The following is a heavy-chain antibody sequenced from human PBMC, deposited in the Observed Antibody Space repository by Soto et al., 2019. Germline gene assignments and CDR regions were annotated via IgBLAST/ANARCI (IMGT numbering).Heavy chain of an antibody. CDR1: GFTFSSYA. CDR2: ISYDGSNK. CDR3: ARCGRQWLAHDAFDI. V-gene: IGHV3-30-3*01. J-gene: IGHJ3*02. D-gene: IGHD6-19*01. Sequence: ESGGGVVQPGRSLRLSCAASGFTFSSYAMHWVRQAPGKGLEWVAVISYDGSNKYYADSVKGRFTISRDNSKNTLYLQMNSLRAEDTAVYYCARCGRQWLAHDAFDIWGQGTMVTVSS.